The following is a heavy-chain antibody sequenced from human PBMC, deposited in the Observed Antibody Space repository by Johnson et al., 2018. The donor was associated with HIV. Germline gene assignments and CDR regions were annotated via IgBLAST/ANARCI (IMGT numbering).Heavy chain of an antibody. CDR2: INWNGDTT. CDR3: ARGKGAAAGLDAFDI. J-gene: IGHJ3*02. D-gene: IGHD6-13*01. Sequence: MMLVESGGAMVRPGGSLRLSCIGTGFIFENFGMSWVRQGPGKGLEWISGINWNGDTTTYADSVKGRFTVSRDNAKTSLYLQMNSLRAEDTALYFCARGKGAAAGLDAFDIWGQGTVVTVSS. V-gene: IGHV3-20*04. CDR1: GFIFENFG.